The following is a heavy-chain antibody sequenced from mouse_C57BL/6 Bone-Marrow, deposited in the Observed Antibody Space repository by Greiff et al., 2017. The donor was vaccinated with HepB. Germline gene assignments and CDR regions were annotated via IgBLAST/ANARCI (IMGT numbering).Heavy chain of an antibody. Sequence: VQLQQPGAELVMPGASVKLSCKASGYTFTSYWMHWVKQRPGQGLEWIGEIDPSDSYTNYNQKFKGKSTLTVDKSSSTAYMQLSSLTSEDSAVYYCARRYGNFDDWGQGTTLTVAS. CDR2: IDPSDSYT. V-gene: IGHV1-69*01. CDR1: GYTFTSYW. J-gene: IGHJ2*01. CDR3: ARRYGNFDD. D-gene: IGHD2-10*02.